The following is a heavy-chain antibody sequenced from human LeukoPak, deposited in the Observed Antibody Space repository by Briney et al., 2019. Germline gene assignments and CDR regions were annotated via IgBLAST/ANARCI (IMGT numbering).Heavy chain of an antibody. V-gene: IGHV3-23*01. CDR1: GFTFNNYA. D-gene: IGHD3-9*01. CDR3: AKDILTGYYAPFDY. Sequence: AGSLRLSCAASGFTFNNYAMSWVPQAPGKGLEWISVISGSVGSTYYADSVKGRFTISRDNSKNTLYLQMNSLRAEDTAVYFCAKDILTGYYAPFDYWGQGTLVTVSS. CDR2: ISGSVGST. J-gene: IGHJ4*02.